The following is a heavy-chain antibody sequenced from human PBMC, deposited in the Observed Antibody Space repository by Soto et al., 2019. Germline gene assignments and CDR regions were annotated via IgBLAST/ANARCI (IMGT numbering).Heavy chain of an antibody. Sequence: QVQLVQSGAEVKKPGSSVKVSCKASGGTFSSYAISWVRQAPGQGLECMGGIIPIFGTANYAQKFQGRVTITADESTSTAYMELSSLRSEDTAVYYCAREGEDIVVVTASHSGYFDLWCRGTLVTVSS. V-gene: IGHV1-69*01. CDR2: IIPIFGTA. CDR1: GGTFSSYA. J-gene: IGHJ2*01. CDR3: AREGEDIVVVTASHSGYFDL. D-gene: IGHD2-21*02.